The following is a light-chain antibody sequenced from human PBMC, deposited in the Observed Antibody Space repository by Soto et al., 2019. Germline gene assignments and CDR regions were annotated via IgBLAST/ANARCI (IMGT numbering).Light chain of an antibody. Sequence: DVVMTQPPLSLSVAPGQPASISCKSSQSLLHITGETFLFLYLQKPGQSPQLLIYEVSTRVSGVPDRFSGSGSGTDFTLEISRVETDDVGIYYCMQSTQLPPTFGQGDTTGD. V-gene: IGKV2D-29*02. CDR2: EVS. CDR3: MQSTQLPPT. CDR1: QSLLHITGETF. J-gene: IGKJ5*01.